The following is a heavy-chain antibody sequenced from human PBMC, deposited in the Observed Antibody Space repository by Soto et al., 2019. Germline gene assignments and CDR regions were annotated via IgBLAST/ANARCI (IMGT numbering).Heavy chain of an antibody. Sequence: QVQLVQSGAEVKKPGSSVKVSCKASGGTFSSYTISWVRQAPGQGLEWMGRIIPILGIANYAQKFQGRVTTTADKTTTTAYMELTSLTPEDTGVYYCARPNPQRRSGCLFDYWGQGTLVTVSS. D-gene: IGHD2-2*01. J-gene: IGHJ4*02. CDR1: GGTFSSYT. CDR3: ARPNPQRRSGCLFDY. CDR2: IIPILGIA. V-gene: IGHV1-69*02.